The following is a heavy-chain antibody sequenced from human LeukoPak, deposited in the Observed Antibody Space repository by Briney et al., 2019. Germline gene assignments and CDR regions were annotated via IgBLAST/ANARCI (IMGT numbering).Heavy chain of an antibody. CDR2: ISGSGGST. CDR3: ARARIMITLGGVLDY. D-gene: IGHD3-16*01. V-gene: IGHV3-23*01. J-gene: IGHJ4*02. CDR1: GFTFSSYA. Sequence: PGGSLRLSCAASGFTFSSYAMSWVRQAPGKGLEWVSAISGSGGSTYYADSVKGRFTISRDNSKNTLYLQMNSLRAEDTAVYYCARARIMITLGGVLDYWGQGTLVTVSS.